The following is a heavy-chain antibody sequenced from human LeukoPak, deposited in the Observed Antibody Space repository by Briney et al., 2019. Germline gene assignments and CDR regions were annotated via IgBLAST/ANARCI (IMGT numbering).Heavy chain of an antibody. Sequence: GRSLRLSCAASGFTFDDYAMHWVRQAPGKGLEGAPGISWNSGSIVYAEALKRRYTNSRNNDKNSLHLQMSSLRAEDMALYYCAKDIGGEVVAASFDYWGQGTLVTVSS. CDR3: AKDIGGEVVAASFDY. V-gene: IGHV3-9*03. J-gene: IGHJ4*02. CDR1: GFTFDDYA. CDR2: ISWNSGSI. D-gene: IGHD2-15*01.